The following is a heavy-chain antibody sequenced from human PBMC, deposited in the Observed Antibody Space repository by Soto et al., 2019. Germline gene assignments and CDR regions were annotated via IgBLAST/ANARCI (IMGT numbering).Heavy chain of an antibody. CDR1: GGTFSNYA. V-gene: IGHV1-69*01. CDR3: ARVHCSGGSCSSFRLYNYGMDV. Sequence: QVQLVQSGAEVKKPGSSVKVSCKASGGTFSNYAISWVRQAPGQGLEWMGGIIPIFGTANYAQKFQGRVTITADESKSTAYMELSSLRSEDTAVYYCARVHCSGGSCSSFRLYNYGMDVWGQGTTVTVSS. CDR2: IIPIFGTA. D-gene: IGHD2-15*01. J-gene: IGHJ6*02.